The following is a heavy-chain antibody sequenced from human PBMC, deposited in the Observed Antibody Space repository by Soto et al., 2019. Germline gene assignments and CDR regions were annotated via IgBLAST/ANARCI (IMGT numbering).Heavy chain of an antibody. CDR3: AGETYYYGSGNYGWFDP. V-gene: IGHV3-21*04. Sequence: EVQLVESGGGLVRPGGSLRLSCAASGFTFSRYSMNWVRQAPGKGLEWVSSISSTTNYIYYADSMKGRFTISRDSSRNTMFLPMNSLRAEDTALYYCAGETYYYGSGNYGWFDPWGQGTLVTVSS. CDR2: ISSTTNYI. D-gene: IGHD3-10*01. J-gene: IGHJ5*02. CDR1: GFTFSRYS.